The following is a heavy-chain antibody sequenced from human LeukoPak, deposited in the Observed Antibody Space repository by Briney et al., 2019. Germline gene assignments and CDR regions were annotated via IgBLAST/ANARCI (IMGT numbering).Heavy chain of an antibody. J-gene: IGHJ6*04. CDR3: AKDLDTGYKYYYYGMDV. D-gene: IGHD3-9*01. V-gene: IGHV3-30*18. Sequence: GRSLRLSCAAPRFTFSSYGMHWVRQAPGKGLEWVAVISYDGSNKYYADSVKGRFTISRDNSKNTLYLQMDSLRAEDTAVYYCAKDLDTGYKYYYYGMDVWGKGTMVTVSS. CDR2: ISYDGSNK. CDR1: RFTFSSYG.